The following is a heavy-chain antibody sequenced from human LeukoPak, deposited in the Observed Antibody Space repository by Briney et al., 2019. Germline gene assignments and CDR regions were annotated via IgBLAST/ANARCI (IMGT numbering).Heavy chain of an antibody. CDR3: AKLCTNGVCSRAFDI. V-gene: IGHV3-66*02. J-gene: IGHJ3*02. D-gene: IGHD2-8*01. CDR2: IYSGNNT. CDR1: GFTVSTNY. Sequence: HPGGSLRLSCAASGFTVSTNYMNWVRQAPGKGLEWVSVIYSGNNTYYADSVKGRFTISRDNSKNTLYLQMNSLRAEDTAVYYCAKLCTNGVCSRAFDIWGQGTMVTVSS.